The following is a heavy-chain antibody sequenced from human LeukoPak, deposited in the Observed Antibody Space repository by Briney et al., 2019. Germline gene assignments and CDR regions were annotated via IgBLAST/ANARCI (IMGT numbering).Heavy chain of an antibody. J-gene: IGHJ4*02. Sequence: GGSLRLSCAASGFTFSSYEMNWVRQAPGKGLEWVSYISSGSTIYNADSVKGRFSISRDNAKNSLYLQMNSLRAEDTAVYYCARERGYSGYDYFIDSPSDYWGQGTLVTVSS. CDR1: GFTFSSYE. V-gene: IGHV3-48*03. CDR3: ARERGYSGYDYFIDSPSDY. CDR2: ISSGSTI. D-gene: IGHD5-12*01.